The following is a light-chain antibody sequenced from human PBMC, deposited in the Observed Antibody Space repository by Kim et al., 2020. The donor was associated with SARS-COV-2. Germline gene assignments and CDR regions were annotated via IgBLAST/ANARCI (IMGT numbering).Light chain of an antibody. J-gene: IGKJ2*01. CDR1: QCDSRN. CDR3: QQYNNWPLYS. Sequence: VSTGESPPLCRSASQCDSRNLAWYQQKPGQAPRLPLYGASTRATGIPARFSGSGSGTEFTLTISSLQSEDFAVYYCQQYNNWPLYSFGQGTKLEL. V-gene: IGKV3-15*01. CDR2: GAS.